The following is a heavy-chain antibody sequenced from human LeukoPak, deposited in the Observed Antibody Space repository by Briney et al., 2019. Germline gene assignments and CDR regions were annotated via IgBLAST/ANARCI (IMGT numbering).Heavy chain of an antibody. CDR1: GASVSSGGSS. CDR3: ARDSYGLGSNYFDP. Sequence: SQTLSLTCAVTGASVSSGGSSWAWIRQPPGKGLEWIGYIYHIVNTFYNPSLQSRVTISVDRAKDQVSLRLTSVTAADTAVYYCARDSYGLGSNYFDPWGQGTQVTVSS. V-gene: IGHV4-30-2*01. D-gene: IGHD3-10*01. J-gene: IGHJ5*02. CDR2: IYHIVNT.